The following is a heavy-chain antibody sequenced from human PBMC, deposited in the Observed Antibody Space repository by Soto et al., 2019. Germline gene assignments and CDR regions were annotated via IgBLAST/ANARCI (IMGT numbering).Heavy chain of an antibody. J-gene: IGHJ4*02. CDR1: GFTFSSYW. Sequence: GGSLRLSCAASGFTFSSYWMHWVRQAPGKGLVWVSRINSDGSRTNYADSVKGRFTISRDNAKNTLYLQMNSLRAEDTAVYYCARGVLSGWWLFDYWGQGTLVTVSS. D-gene: IGHD6-19*01. CDR3: ARGVLSGWWLFDY. CDR2: INSDGSRT. V-gene: IGHV3-74*01.